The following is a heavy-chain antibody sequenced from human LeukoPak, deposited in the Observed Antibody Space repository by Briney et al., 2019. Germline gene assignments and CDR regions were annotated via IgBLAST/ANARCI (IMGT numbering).Heavy chain of an antibody. Sequence: SETLSLTCAVYGGSFSGYYWSWIRQPPGKGLEWIGEINHSGSTNYNPSLKSRVTISVDTSKNQFSLKLSSVTAADTAVYYCARGVPLQRRSYNWFDPWGQGTLVTVSS. J-gene: IGHJ5*02. CDR2: INHSGST. D-gene: IGHD6-6*01. CDR1: GGSFSGYY. CDR3: ARGVPLQRRSYNWFDP. V-gene: IGHV4-34*01.